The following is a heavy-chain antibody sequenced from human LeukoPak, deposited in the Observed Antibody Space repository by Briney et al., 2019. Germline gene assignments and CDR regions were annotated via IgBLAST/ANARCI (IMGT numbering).Heavy chain of an antibody. D-gene: IGHD6-6*01. CDR1: GFTFSDYY. V-gene: IGHV3-11*06. Sequence: GGSLRLSCAASGFTFSDYYMSWIRQAPGKGLAWVSYISSSSSYTNYADSVKGRFTISRDNAKNSLYLQMNSLRAEDTALYYCAREGIEARRPDYWGQGTLVTVSS. J-gene: IGHJ4*02. CDR3: AREGIEARRPDY. CDR2: ISSSSSYT.